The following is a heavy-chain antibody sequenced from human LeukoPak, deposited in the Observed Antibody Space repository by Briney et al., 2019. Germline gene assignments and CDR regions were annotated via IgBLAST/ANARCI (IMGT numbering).Heavy chain of an antibody. CDR1: GYTLTSYD. CDR3: AKITGYALDNWFDP. D-gene: IGHD1-20*01. J-gene: IGHJ5*02. V-gene: IGHV1-8*01. Sequence: ASVKVSCKASGYTLTSYDINWVRQATGQGLEWMGWMNPNSGNTGYAQKFQGRVTMTRNTSISTAYMELGSLTSEDTAVYYCAKITGYALDNWFDPWGQGTLVTVSS. CDR2: MNPNSGNT.